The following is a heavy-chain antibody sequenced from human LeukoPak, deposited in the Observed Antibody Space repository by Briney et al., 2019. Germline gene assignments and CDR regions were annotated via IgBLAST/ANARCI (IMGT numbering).Heavy chain of an antibody. CDR2: IYYSGST. CDR3: AGSLRITMVRGVLT. D-gene: IGHD3-10*01. CDR1: GGSISSSSYY. Sequence: SETLSLTCTVSGGSISSSSYYWGWIRQPPGKGLEWIGSIYYSGSTYYNPSLKSRVTISVDTSKNQFSLKLSSVTAADTAVYYCAGSLRITMVRGVLTWGQGTLVTVSS. J-gene: IGHJ5*02. V-gene: IGHV4-39*01.